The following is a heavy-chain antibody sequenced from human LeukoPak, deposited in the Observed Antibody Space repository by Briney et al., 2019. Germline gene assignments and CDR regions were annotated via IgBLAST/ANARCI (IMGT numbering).Heavy chain of an antibody. Sequence: GGSLRLSCAASGFTFSTYSMNWVRQAPGKGLGWVSYISSSSSTIYYADSVKGRFTISRDNAKNSLYLQMNSLRAEDTAVYYCAKVGVSSGWYGGFYYWGQGTLVTVSS. V-gene: IGHV3-48*01. CDR1: GFTFSTYS. CDR2: ISSSSSTI. CDR3: AKVGVSSGWYGGFYY. D-gene: IGHD6-19*01. J-gene: IGHJ4*02.